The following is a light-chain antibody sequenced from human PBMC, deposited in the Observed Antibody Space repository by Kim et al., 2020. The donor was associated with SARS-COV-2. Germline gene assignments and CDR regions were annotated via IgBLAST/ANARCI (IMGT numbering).Light chain of an antibody. CDR3: NSRDSSGNPF. Sequence: VALGQTVRITCQGDSLRSYYASWYQQKPGQAPVLVIYGKNNRPSGIPDRFSGSSSGNTASLTITGAQAEDEADYYWNSRDSSGNPFFGTGTKVTVL. CDR2: GKN. J-gene: IGLJ1*01. CDR1: SLRSYY. V-gene: IGLV3-19*01.